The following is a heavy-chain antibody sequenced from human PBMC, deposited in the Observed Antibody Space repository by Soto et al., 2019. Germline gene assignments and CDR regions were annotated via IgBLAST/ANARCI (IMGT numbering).Heavy chain of an antibody. CDR2: IIPIFGTA. CDR1: GGTFSSYA. D-gene: IGHD3-10*01. V-gene: IGHV1-69*01. CDR3: ATFLGGREFMVRGVGSSFDI. Sequence: QVQLVQSGAEVKKPGSSVKVSCKASGGTFSSYAISWVRQAPGQGLEWMGGIIPIFGTANYAQKFQGRVTITADESTSTAYMELSSLRSEDTAVYYCATFLGGREFMVRGVGSSFDIWGQGTMVTVSS. J-gene: IGHJ3*02.